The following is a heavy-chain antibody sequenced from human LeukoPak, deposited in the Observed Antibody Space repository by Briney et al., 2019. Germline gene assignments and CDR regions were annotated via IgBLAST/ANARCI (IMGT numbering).Heavy chain of an antibody. CDR1: GYTFHNYG. V-gene: IGHV1-18*01. CDR2: ISAYNGNR. D-gene: IGHD3-22*01. Sequence: ASVKVSCKASGYTFHNYGISWVRQAPGQGLEWMGWISAYNGNRHYAQNLQGRVTMTTDTSTTTAYMELRGLTSDDTAVYYCARGLYDSSGYHPFDYWGQGTLVTVSS. J-gene: IGHJ4*02. CDR3: ARGLYDSSGYHPFDY.